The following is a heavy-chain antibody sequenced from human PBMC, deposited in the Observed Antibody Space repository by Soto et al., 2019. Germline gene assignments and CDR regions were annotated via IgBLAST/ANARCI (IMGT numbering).Heavy chain of an antibody. J-gene: IGHJ3*02. Sequence: QVQLVESGGGVVQPGRSLRLSCAASGFTFSSFGMHWVRQRPGKGLDWVAAIWHDGSDKYYGDSVKGRFTISRDNSKNTLYLKMSSLRAEDTAVYYCARVQFNTYCGGDCYSPAFDIWGQGTMVTVSS. CDR1: GFTFSSFG. D-gene: IGHD2-21*01. CDR2: IWHDGSDK. V-gene: IGHV3-33*01. CDR3: ARVQFNTYCGGDCYSPAFDI.